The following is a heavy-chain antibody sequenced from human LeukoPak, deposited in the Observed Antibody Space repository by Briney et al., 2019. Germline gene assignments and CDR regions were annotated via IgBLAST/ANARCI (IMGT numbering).Heavy chain of an antibody. CDR2: ISGSGGSR. CDR3: ARDPAKFWSGHDY. J-gene: IGHJ4*02. V-gene: IGHV3-23*01. Sequence: PGGSLRLSCAASGFTFSSYTMTWVRQAPGKGLEWVSGISGSGGSRYYADSVKGRFTISRDNSKNTLYVQMNSLRAEDTAVYYCARDPAKFWSGHDYWGQGTLVTVSS. CDR1: GFTFSSYT. D-gene: IGHD3-3*01.